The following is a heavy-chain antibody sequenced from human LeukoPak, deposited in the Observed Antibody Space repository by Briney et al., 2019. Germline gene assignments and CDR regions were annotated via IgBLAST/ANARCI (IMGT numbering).Heavy chain of an antibody. CDR3: ALNRGAHLRPPFDD. CDR2: IRSKANNYAT. Sequence: GGSLRLSCAASGFTFSGSAIHWVRQASGKGLEWVGRIRSKANNYATAYAASVKGRFTISRDDSKNTAYLQMSSLRAEDTAVYYCALNRGAHLRPPFDDWGPGTLVTVSS. J-gene: IGHJ4*02. V-gene: IGHV3-73*01. CDR1: GFTFSGSA. D-gene: IGHD2-15*01.